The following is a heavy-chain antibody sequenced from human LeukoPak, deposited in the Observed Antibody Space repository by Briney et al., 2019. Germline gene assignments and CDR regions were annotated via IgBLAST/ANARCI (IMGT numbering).Heavy chain of an antibody. V-gene: IGHV5-51*01. D-gene: IGHD1-26*01. CDR2: VYPGDSDT. CDR3: ARLAPRIVGAWVDY. J-gene: IGHJ4*02. Sequence: GESLKISCKVCGYSFTYYWIGWLRQMPGKGLEWMGSVYPGDSDTRYSPSFQGQVTISSAKSIGTAYLQWSSMNASDTAMYYCARLAPRIVGAWVDYWGQGTLVTVSS. CDR1: GYSFTYYW.